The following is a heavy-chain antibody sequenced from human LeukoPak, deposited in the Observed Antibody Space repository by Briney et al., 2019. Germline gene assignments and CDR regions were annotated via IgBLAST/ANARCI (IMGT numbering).Heavy chain of an antibody. D-gene: IGHD5-18*01. J-gene: IGHJ5*02. CDR3: ARGSPPGYLNWFDP. Sequence: GGSLRLSCAASGFTFSSYWMSWVRQAPGKGLEWVANIKQDGSEKYYVDSVKGRFTISRDNAKNSLYLQMNSLRAEDTAVYYCARGSPPGYLNWFDPWGQGTLVTVSS. V-gene: IGHV3-7*01. CDR2: IKQDGSEK. CDR1: GFTFSSYW.